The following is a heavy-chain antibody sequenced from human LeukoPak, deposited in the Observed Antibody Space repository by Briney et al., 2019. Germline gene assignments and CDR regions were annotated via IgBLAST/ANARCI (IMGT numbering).Heavy chain of an antibody. CDR2: INHSGST. CDR3: ARHLKHVDTAMVNYYYYYMDV. J-gene: IGHJ6*03. V-gene: IGHV4-34*01. Sequence: SSETLSLTCAVYGGSFSGYYWSWIRQPPGKGLEWIGEINHSGSTNYNPSLKSRVTMSVDTSKNQFSLKLSSVTAADTAVYYCARHLKHVDTAMVNYYYYYMDVWGKGTTVTISS. CDR1: GGSFSGYY. D-gene: IGHD5-18*01.